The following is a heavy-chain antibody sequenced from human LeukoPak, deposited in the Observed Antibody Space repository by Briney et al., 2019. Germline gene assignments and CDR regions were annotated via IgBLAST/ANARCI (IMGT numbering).Heavy chain of an antibody. CDR3: ARGQVGAINDAFDI. D-gene: IGHD1-26*01. V-gene: IGHV3-64*01. CDR1: GFTFSSYA. CDR2: ISSNGGRT. J-gene: IGHJ3*02. Sequence: GGSLRLSCAASGFTFSSYAMHWVRQAPGPGLEYFSGISSNGGRTYYANSVKGRFTISRDNSKNTLYLQMGSLRAEDMAVYYCARGQVGAINDAFDIWGQGTMVTVSS.